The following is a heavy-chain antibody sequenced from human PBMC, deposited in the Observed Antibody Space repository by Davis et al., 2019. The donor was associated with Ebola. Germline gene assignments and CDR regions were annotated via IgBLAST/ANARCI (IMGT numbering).Heavy chain of an antibody. CDR3: ARHGVRDGYIYYYYYGMDV. D-gene: IGHD5-24*01. CDR1: GYSFTSYW. CDR2: IYPGDSDT. Sequence: GESLKISCKGSGYSFTSYWIGWVRQLPGKGLASMGIIYPGDSDTRYSPSFQGQVTISADKSISTAYLQWSSLKASDTAMYYCARHGVRDGYIYYYYYGMDVWGKGTTVTVSS. J-gene: IGHJ6*04. V-gene: IGHV5-51*01.